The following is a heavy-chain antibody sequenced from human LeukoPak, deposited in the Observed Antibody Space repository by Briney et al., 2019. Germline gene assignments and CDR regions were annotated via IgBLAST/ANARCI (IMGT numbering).Heavy chain of an antibody. D-gene: IGHD3-22*01. CDR3: ARVRPDLITMIVNTAFFDY. V-gene: IGHV4-39*07. Sequence: SETLSLTCTVSGGSISSSSFYWGWIRQPPGKGLEWIGEINHSGSTNYNPSLKSRVTISVDTSKNQFSLKLSSVTAADTAVYYCARVRPDLITMIVNTAFFDYWGQGTLVTVSS. CDR2: INHSGST. J-gene: IGHJ4*02. CDR1: GGSISSSSFY.